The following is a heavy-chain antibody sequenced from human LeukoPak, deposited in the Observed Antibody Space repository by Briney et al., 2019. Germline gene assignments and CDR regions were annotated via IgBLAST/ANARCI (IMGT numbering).Heavy chain of an antibody. D-gene: IGHD1-1*01. J-gene: IGHJ3*02. CDR3: ARADTGTAVAFDI. CDR1: GDSVSSNSAA. V-gene: IGHV6-1*01. Sequence: SQTLSLTCAISGDSVSSNSAAWNWIRQSPSSGLEWLGRTYYRSKWYNDYAVSVKSRITINPDTSKNQFSLQLNSVTPEDTAVYYCARADTGTAVAFDIWGQGTMVTVSS. CDR2: TYYRSKWYN.